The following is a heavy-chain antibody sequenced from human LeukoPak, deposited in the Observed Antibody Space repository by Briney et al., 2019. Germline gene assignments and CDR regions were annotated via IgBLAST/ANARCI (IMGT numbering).Heavy chain of an antibody. J-gene: IGHJ6*02. CDR1: GGTFSSYA. CDR2: IIPILGIA. V-gene: IGHV1-69*04. CDR3: ARDLELLQDLYGMDV. Sequence: SVKVSSKASGGTFSSYAISWVRQAPGQGLEWMGRIIPILGIANYAQKFQGRVTITADKSTSTAYMELSSLRSEDTAVYYCARDLELLQDLYGMDVWGQGTTVTVSS. D-gene: IGHD5-12*01.